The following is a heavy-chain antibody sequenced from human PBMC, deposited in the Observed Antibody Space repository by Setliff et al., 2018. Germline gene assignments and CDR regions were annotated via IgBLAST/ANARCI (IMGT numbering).Heavy chain of an antibody. V-gene: IGHV1-3*01. D-gene: IGHD1-26*01. CDR3: ARGQTVGPNSGKDY. CDR1: GYTFTTYA. J-gene: IGHJ4*02. Sequence: ASVKVSCKASGYTFTTYAMGWMRQAPGQGLEWMGWINAANGNTKYSQNFQGRVTFTSDTSANTAFMELSSLRSEDSSMYYCARGQTVGPNSGKDYWGQGTLVTVSS. CDR2: INAANGNT.